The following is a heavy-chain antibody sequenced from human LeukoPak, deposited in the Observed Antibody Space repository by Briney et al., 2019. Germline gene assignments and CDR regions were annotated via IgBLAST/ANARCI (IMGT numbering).Heavy chain of an antibody. CDR3: ARDGDLSSSSWYYYYMDV. D-gene: IGHD6-13*01. CDR1: GGTFSSYA. J-gene: IGHJ6*03. CDR2: ISGYNGDT. Sequence: ASVKVSCKASGGTFSSYAISWVRQAPGQGLEWMGWISGYNGDTHYAQKFEGRVTMTTDSSTRTANMELRSLRSDDTAIYYCARDGDLSSSSWYYYYMDVWGKGTTVTVSS. V-gene: IGHV1-18*01.